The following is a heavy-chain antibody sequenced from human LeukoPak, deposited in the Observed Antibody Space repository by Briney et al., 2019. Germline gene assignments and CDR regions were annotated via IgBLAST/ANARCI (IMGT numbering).Heavy chain of an antibody. D-gene: IGHD3-3*02. CDR1: GFTFSSYS. Sequence: TGGSLRLSCAASGFTFSSYSINWVRQAPGKGLEWVSSISSTSSYMYYSDSVKGRVTISRDNAKNSVYLQMNSLRVEDTAVYYCARIRSYGMDVWGQGTTVTVSS. J-gene: IGHJ6*02. CDR2: ISSTSSYM. V-gene: IGHV3-21*01. CDR3: ARIRSYGMDV.